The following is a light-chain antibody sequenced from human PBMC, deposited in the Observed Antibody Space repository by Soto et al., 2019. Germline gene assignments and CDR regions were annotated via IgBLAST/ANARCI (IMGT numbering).Light chain of an antibody. J-gene: IGKJ2*01. V-gene: IGKV2-30*01. CDR2: KVS. CDR1: QSLAYSDGNTY. Sequence: DVVMTQSPLSLPVTLGQPASISCRSSQSLAYSDGNTYLNWFQQRPGQSPRRLIYKVSNRDSGVPGRFNGRGSSTDFTLKISRVEAEDFGVYYCMQGTHWPPYTFGQGTKLEIK. CDR3: MQGTHWPPYT.